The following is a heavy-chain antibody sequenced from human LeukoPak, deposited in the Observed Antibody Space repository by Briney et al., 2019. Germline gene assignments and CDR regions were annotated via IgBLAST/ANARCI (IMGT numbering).Heavy chain of an antibody. J-gene: IGHJ5*02. Sequence: GGSLRLSCAASGFTFSSYSMNWVRQAPGEGLELVSSISSSSSYIYYADSVKGRFTISRENAKNTLYLQMNRLRAEDTAVYYCARTRALPIAGGFDTWGQGSLVTVSS. CDR2: ISSSSSYI. CDR1: GFTFSSYS. V-gene: IGHV3-21*01. CDR3: ARTRALPIAGGFDT. D-gene: IGHD3-16*01.